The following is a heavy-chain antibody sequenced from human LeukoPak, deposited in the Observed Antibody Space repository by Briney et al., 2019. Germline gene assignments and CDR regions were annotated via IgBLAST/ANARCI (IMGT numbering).Heavy chain of an antibody. V-gene: IGHV4-4*07. CDR1: GGSISSYY. CDR3: ARDRGPYSGSSADNWFDP. Sequence: SETLSLTCTVSGGSISSYYWSWIRQPAGKGLEWIGRIYTSGSTNYNPSLKSRVTMSVDTSKNQFSLKLSSVTAADTAVYYCARDRGPYSGSSADNWFDPWGQGTLVTVSS. J-gene: IGHJ5*02. CDR2: IYTSGST. D-gene: IGHD1-26*01.